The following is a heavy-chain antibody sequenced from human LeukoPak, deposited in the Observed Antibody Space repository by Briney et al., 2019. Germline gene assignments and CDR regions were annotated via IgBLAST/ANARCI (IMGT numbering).Heavy chain of an antibody. CDR3: AISYSSGWYGGDYFDY. J-gene: IGHJ4*02. CDR1: GFTFSSYA. D-gene: IGHD6-19*01. Sequence: GGSLRLSCAASGFTFSSYAMHWVRQAPGKGLEWVAVISYDGSNKYYADSVKGRFTISRDNSKNTLYLQMNSLRAEDTAVYYCAISYSSGWYGGDYFDYWGQGTLVTVSS. V-gene: IGHV3-30-3*01. CDR2: ISYDGSNK.